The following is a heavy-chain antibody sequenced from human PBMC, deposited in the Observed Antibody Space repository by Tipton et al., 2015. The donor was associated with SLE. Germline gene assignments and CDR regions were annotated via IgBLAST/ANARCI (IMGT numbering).Heavy chain of an antibody. CDR2: INHSGST. D-gene: IGHD3-10*01. J-gene: IGHJ4*02. CDR1: GGSIRSSNYY. Sequence: TLSLTCTVSGGSIRSSNYYWGWIRQPPGEGLEWIGEINHSGSTNYNPSLKSRVTISVDTSKNQFSLKLSSVTAADTAVYYCAREGPFGELSHWGQGTLVTVSS. V-gene: IGHV4-39*07. CDR3: AREGPFGELSH.